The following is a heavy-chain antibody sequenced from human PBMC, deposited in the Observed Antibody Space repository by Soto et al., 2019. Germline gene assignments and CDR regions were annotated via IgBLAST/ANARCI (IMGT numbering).Heavy chain of an antibody. CDR3: AKNSGWFNT. CDR2: IGGGGETT. D-gene: IGHD3-10*01. V-gene: IGHV3-23*01. J-gene: IGHJ5*02. CDR1: GFPFSTTD. Sequence: EFQVMQSGGGLVQPGGSLRLACAASGFPFSTTDMSWVRQAPGKGLEWVSTIGGGGETTYYADSVKGRFTISRDNSKNTVYLQMDGLRVDDTAVYYCAKNSGWFNTWAQGDLVTVSS.